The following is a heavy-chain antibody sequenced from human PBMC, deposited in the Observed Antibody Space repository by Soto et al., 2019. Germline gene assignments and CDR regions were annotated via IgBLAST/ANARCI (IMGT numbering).Heavy chain of an antibody. J-gene: IGHJ4*02. CDR1: GYTFTSYG. D-gene: IGHD3-10*01. CDR3: ARVYYGSGSRGPHYFDY. CDR2: ISAYNGNT. V-gene: IGHV1-18*04. Sequence: ASVKVSCKASGYTFTSYGISWVRQAPGQGLEWMGWISAYNGNTNYAQKLQGRVTMTTDTSTSTAYMELRSLRSDDTAVYYCARVYYGSGSRGPHYFDYWGQGTLVTVSS.